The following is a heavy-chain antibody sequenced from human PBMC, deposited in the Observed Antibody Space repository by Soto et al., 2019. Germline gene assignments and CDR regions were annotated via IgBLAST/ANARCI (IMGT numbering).Heavy chain of an antibody. Sequence: SETLTLTCTVSGGSIRSGGYYWSWVRQNPRRGLEWIGNIYYSGNTYYNPSLKSRLTISVDTSKNQFSLNLSSVTAADTAVYYCARDRLMATAGTARHYFGLDVWGQGTTVTVS. D-gene: IGHD5-18*01. CDR1: GGSIRSGGYY. CDR3: ARDRLMATAGTARHYFGLDV. J-gene: IGHJ6*02. V-gene: IGHV4-31*03. CDR2: IYYSGNT.